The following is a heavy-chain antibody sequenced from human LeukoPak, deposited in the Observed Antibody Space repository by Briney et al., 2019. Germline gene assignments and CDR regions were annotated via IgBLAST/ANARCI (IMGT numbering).Heavy chain of an antibody. J-gene: IGHJ4*02. Sequence: PGGSLRLSSAASGFSFDDYGMSWVRQAPGKGLEWVPAINWNGGSAVYADSVKGRFTISRDNAKNSLYLQVNSLRVDDTALYYCARDSTQPGPVVVGATYAGFDYWGQGTLVTVSS. CDR3: ARDSTQPGPVVVGATYAGFDY. CDR2: INWNGGSA. V-gene: IGHV3-20*03. CDR1: GFSFDDYG. D-gene: IGHD2-15*01.